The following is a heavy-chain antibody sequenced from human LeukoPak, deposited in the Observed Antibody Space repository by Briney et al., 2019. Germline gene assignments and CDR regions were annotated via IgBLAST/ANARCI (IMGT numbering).Heavy chain of an antibody. Sequence: PSETLSLTCSVSGGSISSSSYYWGWTRQPPGKGLEWIGNIYYSGSTYYNPSLKSRVTISVDTSKNQFSLKLSSVTAADTAVYYCARPDYYYYHMDVWGKGTTVTVSS. CDR1: GGSISSSSYY. CDR3: ARPDYYYYHMDV. V-gene: IGHV4-39*01. J-gene: IGHJ6*03. CDR2: IYYSGST.